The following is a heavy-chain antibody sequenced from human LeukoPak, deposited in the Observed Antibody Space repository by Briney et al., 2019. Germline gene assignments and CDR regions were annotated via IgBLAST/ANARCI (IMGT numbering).Heavy chain of an antibody. V-gene: IGHV4-31*03. CDR1: GGSISSGGYC. D-gene: IGHD3-22*01. Sequence: SETLSLTCTVSGGSISSGGYCWSWIRQHPGKGLEWIGYIYYSGSTYYNPSLKSRVTISVDTSKNQFSLKLSSVTAADTAVYYCARELPPPLLNYDSSGYYGAFDIWGQGTMVTVSS. CDR2: IYYSGST. CDR3: ARELPPPLLNYDSSGYYGAFDI. J-gene: IGHJ3*02.